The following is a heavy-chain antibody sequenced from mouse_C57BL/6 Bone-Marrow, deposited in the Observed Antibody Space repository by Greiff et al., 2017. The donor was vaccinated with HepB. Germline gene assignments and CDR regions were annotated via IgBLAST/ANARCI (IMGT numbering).Heavy chain of an antibody. V-gene: IGHV1-39*01. CDR1: GYSFTDYN. CDR2: INPNYGTT. D-gene: IGHD1-1*01. J-gene: IGHJ1*03. Sequence: VQLQQSGPELVKPGASVKISCKASGYSFTDYNMNWVKQSNGKSLEWIGVINPNYGTTSYNQKFKGKATLTVDQSSSTAYMQRNSLTSEDSAVYYCASVVATDWYFDVWGTGTTVTVSS. CDR3: ASVVATDWYFDV.